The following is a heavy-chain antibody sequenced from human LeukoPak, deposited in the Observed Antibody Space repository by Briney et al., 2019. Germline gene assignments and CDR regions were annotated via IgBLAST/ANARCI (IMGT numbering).Heavy chain of an antibody. CDR1: GDSIDSYY. CDR2: FSYSGNT. D-gene: IGHD3-10*01. V-gene: IGHV4-39*02. J-gene: IGHJ5*02. Sequence: ASETLSLTCTVSGDSIDSYYWAWIRQPPGKGLEWIGSFSYSGNTFYNSSLTSRVSISEDTSKNQFSLKLTSVTAADTAVYYCARVEAVLLWFGELSDDYNWFDPWGQGTLVTVSS. CDR3: ARVEAVLLWFGELSDDYNWFDP.